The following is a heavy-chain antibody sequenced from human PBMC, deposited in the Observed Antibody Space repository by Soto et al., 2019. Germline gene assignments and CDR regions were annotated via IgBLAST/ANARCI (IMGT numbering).Heavy chain of an antibody. CDR3: AKGMVRGPQYTPDAFDI. Sequence: GGSLRLSCAASGFTFGSYAMSWVRQAPGKGLEWVSAISGSGGSTYYADSVKGRFTISRDNSKNTLYLQMNSLRAEDTAVYYCAKGMVRGPQYTPDAFDIWGQGTMVTVSS. CDR1: GFTFGSYA. CDR2: ISGSGGST. D-gene: IGHD3-10*01. J-gene: IGHJ3*02. V-gene: IGHV3-23*01.